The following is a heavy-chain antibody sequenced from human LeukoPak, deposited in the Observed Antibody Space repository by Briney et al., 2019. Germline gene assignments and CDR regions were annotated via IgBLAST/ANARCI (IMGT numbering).Heavy chain of an antibody. D-gene: IGHD3-10*01. J-gene: IGHJ4*02. V-gene: IGHV3-23*01. CDR1: GFAFSTYA. CDR2: IFNSGDVT. CDR3: AKSKGSGSYSFDY. Sequence: PGGSLRLSCAASGFAFSTYAMTWVRQAPGRGLEWVSTIFNSGDVTYYSGSVRGRFTISRDNSKNTLDLQMNSLRAEDTAVYYCAKSKGSGSYSFDYWGQGTLVTVSS.